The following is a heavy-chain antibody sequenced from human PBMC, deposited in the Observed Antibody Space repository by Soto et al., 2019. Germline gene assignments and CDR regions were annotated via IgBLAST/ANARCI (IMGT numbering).Heavy chain of an antibody. CDR1: GFIFSTYG. CDR3: ARAVGPFDY. V-gene: IGHV3-33*01. D-gene: IGHD1-26*01. Sequence: QVQLVESGGGVVQPGRSLRLSCAASGFIFSTYGMHWVRQAPGKGLEWVAVIWHDGSNKYYAESVKGRFTISRDNSKNMLYLQMNSLRAEDTAVYSCARAVGPFDYWGQGTLVTVSS. J-gene: IGHJ4*02. CDR2: IWHDGSNK.